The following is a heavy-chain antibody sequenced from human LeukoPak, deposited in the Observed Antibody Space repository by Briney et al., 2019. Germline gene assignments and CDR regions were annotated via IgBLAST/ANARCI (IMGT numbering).Heavy chain of an antibody. CDR3: ARGASGALFDY. CDR1: GGSFSGYY. Sequence: SETLSLTCAVYGGSFSGYYWSWIRQPPGKGLEWIGEINHSGSTNYNPSLKSRVTISVDTSKNQFSLKLSSVTAADTAVYYCARGASGALFDYWGQGTLVTVSS. J-gene: IGHJ4*02. V-gene: IGHV4-34*01. D-gene: IGHD6-25*01. CDR2: INHSGST.